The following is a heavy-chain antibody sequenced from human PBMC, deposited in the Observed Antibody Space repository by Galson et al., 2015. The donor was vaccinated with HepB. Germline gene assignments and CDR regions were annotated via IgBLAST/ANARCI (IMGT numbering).Heavy chain of an antibody. Sequence: SVKVSCKVSGYTLTELSMHWVRQAPGKGLEWLGGFDPEDGETIYAQKFQGRVTMTEDTSTDTAYMDLSSLRSEDTAVYYCATTLGFGELPRYYYYGMDVWGQGTTVTVSS. J-gene: IGHJ6*02. CDR1: GYTLTELS. D-gene: IGHD3-10*01. CDR2: FDPEDGET. V-gene: IGHV1-24*01. CDR3: ATTLGFGELPRYYYYGMDV.